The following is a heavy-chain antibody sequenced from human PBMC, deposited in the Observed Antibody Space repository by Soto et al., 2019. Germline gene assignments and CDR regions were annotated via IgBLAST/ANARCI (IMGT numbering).Heavy chain of an antibody. Sequence: GGSLRLSCTASGFTFSSYAMAWARKAQGKGLEWLSAISGGGDASHYADSVKGRFTISRDNSKNTLFLQMSSLRADDTAVYYCAKDPYPVVVVPAANGMDVWGQGTTVTVSS. D-gene: IGHD2-2*01. J-gene: IGHJ6*02. V-gene: IGHV3-23*01. CDR1: GFTFSSYA. CDR3: AKDPYPVVVVPAANGMDV. CDR2: ISGGGDAS.